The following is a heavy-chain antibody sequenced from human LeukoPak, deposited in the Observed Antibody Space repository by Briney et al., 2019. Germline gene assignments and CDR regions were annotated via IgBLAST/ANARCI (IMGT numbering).Heavy chain of an antibody. CDR1: GYTFTGYY. Sequence: GASVKVSCKASGYTFTGYYMHWVRQAPGQGLEWMGWINPNSGGTNYAQKFQGRVTMTRDTSISTAYMELSRLRSDDTAVYYCARERVYYDFWSGYRAPRRCWIDYWGQGTLVTVSS. D-gene: IGHD3-3*01. CDR3: ARERVYYDFWSGYRAPRRCWIDY. J-gene: IGHJ4*02. V-gene: IGHV1-2*02. CDR2: INPNSGGT.